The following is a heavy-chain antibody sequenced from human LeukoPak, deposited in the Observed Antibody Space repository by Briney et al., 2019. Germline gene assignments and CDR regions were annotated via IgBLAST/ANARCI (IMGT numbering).Heavy chain of an antibody. CDR3: ATSDYGDYVYSSY. Sequence: PGGSLRLSCAASGFTFSSYSMNWVRQAPGKGLEWVSSISSSSSYIYYADSVKGRFTISRDNSKNTLYLQMNSLRAEDTAVYYCATSDYGDYVYSSYWGQGTLVTVSS. J-gene: IGHJ4*02. CDR2: ISSSSSYI. CDR1: GFTFSSYS. V-gene: IGHV3-21*01. D-gene: IGHD4-17*01.